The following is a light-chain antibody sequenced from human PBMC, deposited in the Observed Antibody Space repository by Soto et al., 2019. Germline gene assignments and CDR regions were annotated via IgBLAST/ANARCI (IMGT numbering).Light chain of an antibody. CDR2: EVS. CDR1: SSDVGSYNL. Sequence: QSVLTQPASVSGSPGQSITISCTGTSSDVGSYNLVSWYQQYPGKAPKLMIYEVSKRPSGVSNRFSGSKSGNTASLTISGLQAEYEADYYCCSYAGSSTYVFGTGTKVTVL. V-gene: IGLV2-23*02. CDR3: CSYAGSSTYV. J-gene: IGLJ1*01.